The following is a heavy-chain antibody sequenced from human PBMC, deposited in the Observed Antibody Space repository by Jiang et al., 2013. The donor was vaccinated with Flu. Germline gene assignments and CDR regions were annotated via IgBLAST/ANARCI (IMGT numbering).Heavy chain of an antibody. Sequence: GKGLEWIGSIYYSGSIYYNPSLKSRVTISVDTSKNQFSLKLSSVTAADTAVYYCARPQQRFYDSSGPTYGMDVWGPRGPRSPSPQ. CDR3: ARPQQRFYDSSGPTYGMDV. J-gene: IGHJ6*01. V-gene: IGHV4-39*01. CDR2: IYYSGSI. D-gene: IGHD3-22*01.